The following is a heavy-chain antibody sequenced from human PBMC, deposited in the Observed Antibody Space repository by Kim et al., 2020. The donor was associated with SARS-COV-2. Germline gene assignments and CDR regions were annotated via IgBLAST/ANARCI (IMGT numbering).Heavy chain of an antibody. J-gene: IGHJ4*02. CDR3: ARDKHYDILTGYQYYFDY. CDR1: GFTFSSYW. Sequence: GGSLRLSCAASGFTFSSYWMHWVRQAPGKGLVWVSRINSDGSSTSYADSVKGRFTISRDNAKNTLYLQMNSLRAEDTAVYYCARDKHYDILTGYQYYFDYWGQGTLVTVSS. D-gene: IGHD3-9*01. CDR2: INSDGSST. V-gene: IGHV3-74*01.